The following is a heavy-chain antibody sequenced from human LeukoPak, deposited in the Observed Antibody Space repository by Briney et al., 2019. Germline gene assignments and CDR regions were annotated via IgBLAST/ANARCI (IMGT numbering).Heavy chain of an antibody. D-gene: IGHD2-15*01. Sequence: KTSETLSLTCAVSGYSLSSGYYWGWIRPPPGKGLEWIGSIYHSGNTYYNPSLESRDTISVGTSKNQFSLKLSSVTAADTAVYYSARHEGMGIVVVVAHIDYWGQGTLVTVSS. CDR3: ARHEGMGIVVVVAHIDY. V-gene: IGHV4-38-2*01. CDR2: IYHSGNT. J-gene: IGHJ4*02. CDR1: GYSLSSGYY.